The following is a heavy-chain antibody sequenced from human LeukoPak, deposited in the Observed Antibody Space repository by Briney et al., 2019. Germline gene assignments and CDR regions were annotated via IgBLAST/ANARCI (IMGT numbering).Heavy chain of an antibody. CDR1: GGSISSYY. Sequence: SETLSLTCTVSGGSISSYYWSWIRQPPGKGLEWIGHISYSGSTNYNPSLKSRVTISVDTSKNQFSLKLSSVTAADTAVYYCARIGKNRGYSYGSIRYYFDYWGQGTLVTVSS. V-gene: IGHV4-59*12. CDR2: ISYSGST. J-gene: IGHJ4*02. CDR3: ARIGKNRGYSYGSIRYYFDY. D-gene: IGHD5-18*01.